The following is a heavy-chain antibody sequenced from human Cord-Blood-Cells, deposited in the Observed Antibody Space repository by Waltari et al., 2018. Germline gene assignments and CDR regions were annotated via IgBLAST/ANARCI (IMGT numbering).Heavy chain of an antibody. CDR2: IYYSGRT. V-gene: IGHV4-39*07. D-gene: IGHD2-15*01. CDR1: GGSISSSSYY. Sequence: QLQLQESGPGLVKPSETLSLTCTVSGGSISSSSYYWGWIRQPPGRGLEWIGSIYYSGRTYYNPALKSRVTISVDTSKNQFSLKLSSVTAADTAVYYCASPATYGGNDYWGQGTLVTVSS. J-gene: IGHJ4*02. CDR3: ASPATYGGNDY.